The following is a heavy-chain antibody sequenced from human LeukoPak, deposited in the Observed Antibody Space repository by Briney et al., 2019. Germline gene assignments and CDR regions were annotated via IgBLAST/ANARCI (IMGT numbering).Heavy chain of an antibody. D-gene: IGHD4-23*01. CDR3: ARHDGGNYPLFDY. J-gene: IGHJ4*02. CDR1: GGSISSYY. V-gene: IGHV4-59*08. CDR2: IYYSGST. Sequence: SVTVSLTCTVSGGSISSYYWSWIRQPPGKGLEWIGYIYYSGSTNYNPSLTSRVTISVDTSKNQCSLKLSSVTAADTAVYYCARHDGGNYPLFDYWGQGTLVTVRS.